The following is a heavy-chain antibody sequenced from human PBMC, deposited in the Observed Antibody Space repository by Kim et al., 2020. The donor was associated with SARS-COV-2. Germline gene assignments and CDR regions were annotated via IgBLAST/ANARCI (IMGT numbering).Heavy chain of an antibody. D-gene: IGHD6-6*01. CDR2: IYYSGST. CDR1: GGSISSSSYY. CDR3: ARGLWDSSSFRFFDY. J-gene: IGHJ4*02. V-gene: IGHV4-39*07. Sequence: SETLSLTCTVSGGSISSSSYYWGWIRQPPGKGLEWIGSIYYSGSTYYNPSLKSRVTISVDTSKNQFSLKLSSVTAADTAVYYCARGLWDSSSFRFFDYWGQGTLVTVSS.